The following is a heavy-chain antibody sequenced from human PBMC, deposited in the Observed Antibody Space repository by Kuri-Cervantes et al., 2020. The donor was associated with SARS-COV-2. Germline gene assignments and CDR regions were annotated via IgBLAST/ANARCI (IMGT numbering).Heavy chain of an antibody. J-gene: IGHJ4*02. V-gene: IGHV3-23*01. CDR1: GSSFSGYG. CDR2: ISGSSGST. Sequence: GESLKISCAASGSSFSGYGMSWVRQAPGKGLDWVSTISGSSGSTYYADSVKGRFTISRDNSKNTLYLHMILLRVEDTAVYYCARRGTIFGVATFDYWGQGTLVTVSS. D-gene: IGHD3-3*01. CDR3: ARRGTIFGVATFDY.